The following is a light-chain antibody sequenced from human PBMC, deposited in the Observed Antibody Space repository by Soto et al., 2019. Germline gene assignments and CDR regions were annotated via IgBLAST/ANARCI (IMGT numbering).Light chain of an antibody. J-gene: IGKJ4*01. Sequence: DIQMTQSPSSLFASVGDRVTITCQATQDINIYLNWYQQKPGKAPNLLIYDASNLEIGVPSRFSGSGSGTHFTFTISSLQTEDIATYYCQQYDSVPLTFGGGTKVDIK. V-gene: IGKV1-33*01. CDR1: QDINIY. CDR3: QQYDSVPLT. CDR2: DAS.